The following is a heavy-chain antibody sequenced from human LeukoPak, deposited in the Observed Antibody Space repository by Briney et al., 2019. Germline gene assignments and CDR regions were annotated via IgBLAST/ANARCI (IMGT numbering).Heavy chain of an antibody. J-gene: IGHJ2*01. CDR1: GGSLSSGGYS. Sequence: SETLSLTCAVSGGSLSSGGYSWRWLRQPPGKGLEWIGYIYHSGSTYYNPSLKSRVTISVDRSKNQFSLKLSSVTAADTAVYYCARDIPYGVYWYFDLWGRGTLVTVSS. V-gene: IGHV4-30-2*01. CDR3: ARDIPYGVYWYFDL. D-gene: IGHD4-17*01. CDR2: IYHSGST.